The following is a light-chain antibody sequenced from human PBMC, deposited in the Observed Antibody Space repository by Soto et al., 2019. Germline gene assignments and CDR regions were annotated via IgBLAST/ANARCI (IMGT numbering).Light chain of an antibody. CDR1: QSVDTTF. J-gene: IGKJ1*01. CDR3: QQYMSSVT. Sequence: EIVLTQSPGSLSLSPGQRATLSCRASQSVDTTFFAWYQKKPGQAPRLLIQGASKRATGIPDRFSGSGSGTDFTLIISRLEPEDFEVYYCQQYMSSVTFGQGTKVEI. V-gene: IGKV3-20*01. CDR2: GAS.